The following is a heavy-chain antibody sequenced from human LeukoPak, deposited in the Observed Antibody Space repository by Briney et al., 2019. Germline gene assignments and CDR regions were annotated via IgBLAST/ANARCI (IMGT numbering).Heavy chain of an antibody. CDR2: ISWDGGST. Sequence: TGGSLRLSCAASGFTLEDYARHGVGQARGKGREGVSLISWDGGSTYYADSGKGGLTISRDNSKNSLYLQMNSLRAEDTALYYCAKDKARDYYDSSGYQFYYYYYYMDVWGKGTTVTVSS. CDR1: GFTLEDYA. V-gene: IGHV3-43D*03. D-gene: IGHD3-22*01. J-gene: IGHJ6*03. CDR3: AKDKARDYYDSSGYQFYYYYYYMDV.